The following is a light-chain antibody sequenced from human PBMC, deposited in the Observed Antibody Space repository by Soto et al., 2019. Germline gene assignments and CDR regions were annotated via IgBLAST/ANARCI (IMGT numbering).Light chain of an antibody. CDR3: SSYTNSGPLSV. Sequence: LAQAASVSGSPGQSITISCTGTSSDVGDYNYVSWYQQHPGKAPKLIIYEVTNRPSGVSNRFSGSKSGNTASLTISGLQAEDDADYYCSSYTNSGPLSVFGTGTKVTVL. CDR2: EVT. V-gene: IGLV2-14*01. J-gene: IGLJ1*01. CDR1: SSDVGDYNY.